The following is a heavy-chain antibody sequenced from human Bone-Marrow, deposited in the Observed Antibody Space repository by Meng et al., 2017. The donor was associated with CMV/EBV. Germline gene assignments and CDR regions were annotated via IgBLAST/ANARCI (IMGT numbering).Heavy chain of an antibody. D-gene: IGHD2-21*01. J-gene: IGHJ4*02. Sequence: GGSLRLSCAASGFTFSSYAMHWVRQAPGKGLEWVAVISYDGSNKYYADSVKGRFTISRDNSKNTLYLQMNSLRAEDTAVYYCARPYPCGGWVPGYWGQRTLVTVSS. CDR1: GFTFSSYA. CDR2: ISYDGSNK. V-gene: IGHV3-30-3*01. CDR3: ARPYPCGGWVPGY.